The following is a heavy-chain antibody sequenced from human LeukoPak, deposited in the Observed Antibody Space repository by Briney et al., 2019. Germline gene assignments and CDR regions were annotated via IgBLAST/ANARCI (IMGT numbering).Heavy chain of an antibody. CDR3: ARGTMTTVTYYFDY. CDR1: GGSFSTYY. Sequence: SETLSLTCTVTGGSFSTYYWSWIRQPPGKGLEWIGHFYYSGSTNYNPSLKSRVTISVDTSKNQFSLKLSSVTAADTAVYYCARGTMTTVTYYFDYWGQGTLVTVSS. CDR2: FYYSGST. J-gene: IGHJ4*02. D-gene: IGHD4-17*01. V-gene: IGHV4-59*12.